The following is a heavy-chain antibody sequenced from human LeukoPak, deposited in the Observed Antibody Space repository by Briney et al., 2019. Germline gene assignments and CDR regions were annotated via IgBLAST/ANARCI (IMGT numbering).Heavy chain of an antibody. CDR2: IYHSGST. V-gene: IGHV4-4*02. Sequence: SGTLSLTCAVSGGSISSSNWWSWVRQPPGKGLEWIGEIYHSGSTNYNPSLKSRVTISVDKSKNQFSLKLSSVTAADTAVNYCARARPYYYDSSGYYPDWGQGTLVTVSS. J-gene: IGHJ4*02. CDR3: ARARPYYYDSSGYYPD. D-gene: IGHD3-22*01. CDR1: GGSISSSNW.